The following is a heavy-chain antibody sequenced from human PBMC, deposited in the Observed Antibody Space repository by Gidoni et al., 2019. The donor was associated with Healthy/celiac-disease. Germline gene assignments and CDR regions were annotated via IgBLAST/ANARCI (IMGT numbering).Heavy chain of an antibody. CDR2: IIPILGIA. D-gene: IGHD1-26*01. J-gene: IGHJ4*02. CDR1: GGTFSSYA. CDR3: ARDRSGSYSTPFDY. Sequence: QVQLVQSGAEVKKPGSSVKVSCQASGGTFSSYAISWVRQAPGQGLEWMGRIIPILGIANYAQKFQGRVTITADKSTSTAYMELSSLRSEDTAVYYCARDRSGSYSTPFDYWGQGTLVTVSS. V-gene: IGHV1-69*04.